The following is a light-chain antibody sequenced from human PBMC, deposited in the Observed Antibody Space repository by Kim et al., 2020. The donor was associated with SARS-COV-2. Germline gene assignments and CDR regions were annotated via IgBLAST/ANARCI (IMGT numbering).Light chain of an antibody. CDR2: KDI. V-gene: IGLV3-25*03. Sequence: SYELTQPPSVSVSPGETARITCVGDALPRQFAYWYRQKPGQAPVLVIYKDIERPSGIPERFSGSNSGTTVTLIISGVQAEDEGDYYRQSADSSGVHRVFG. CDR3: QSADSSGVHRV. J-gene: IGLJ3*02. CDR1: ALPRQF.